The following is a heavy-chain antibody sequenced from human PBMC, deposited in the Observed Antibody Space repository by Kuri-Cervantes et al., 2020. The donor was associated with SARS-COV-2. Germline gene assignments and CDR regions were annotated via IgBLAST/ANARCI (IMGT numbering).Heavy chain of an antibody. J-gene: IGHJ6*02. CDR3: ARSSMYREAEEHYYYYYGMDV. V-gene: IGHV1-2*04. Sequence: ASVKVSCKASGYTFTNYYMHWVRQAPGQGLEWMGWINPNSGGTNYAQKFQGWVTMTRDTSISTAYMELSRLRSDDTAVYYCARSSMYREAEEHYYYYYGMDVWGQGTTVTVSS. CDR1: GYTFTNYY. CDR2: INPNSGGT. D-gene: IGHD3-10*02.